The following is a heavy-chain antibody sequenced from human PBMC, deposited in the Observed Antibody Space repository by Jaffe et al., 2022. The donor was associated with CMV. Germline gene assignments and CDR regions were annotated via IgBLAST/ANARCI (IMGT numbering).Heavy chain of an antibody. V-gene: IGHV3-21*01. Sequence: EVQLVESGGGLVKPGGSLRLSCAASGFTFSSYSMNWVRQAPGKGLEWVSSISSSSSYIYYADSVKGRFTISRDNAKNSLYLQMNSLRAEDTAVYYCAREGEGADYYYYGMDVWGQGTTVTVSS. D-gene: IGHD2-21*01. CDR2: ISSSSSYI. CDR1: GFTFSSYS. CDR3: AREGEGADYYYYGMDV. J-gene: IGHJ6*02.